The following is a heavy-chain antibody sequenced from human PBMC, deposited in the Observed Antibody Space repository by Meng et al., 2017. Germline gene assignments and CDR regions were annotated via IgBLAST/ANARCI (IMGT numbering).Heavy chain of an antibody. Sequence: QGQVRQGGHGLLKPSETLSLTCAVYGGSFSVYYWTWIRQPPGKGLEWIGEINHSGSTNYNPSLKSRVTISVDTSKNQFSLKLSSVTAADTAVYYCARGRWRGNRFDPWGQGTLVTVSS. CDR1: GGSFSVYY. J-gene: IGHJ5*02. CDR3: ARGRWRGNRFDP. D-gene: IGHD3-10*01. CDR2: INHSGST. V-gene: IGHV4-34*01.